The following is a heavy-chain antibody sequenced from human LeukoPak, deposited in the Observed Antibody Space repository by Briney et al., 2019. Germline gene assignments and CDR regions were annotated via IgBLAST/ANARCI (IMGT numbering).Heavy chain of an antibody. Sequence: SETLSLTCTVSGGSISSYYWSWIRQPAGKGLEWFGRIYTSGSTNYNPSLKSRVTMSVDTSKNQFSLKLSSVTAADTAVYYCARAVPSGSPYYMDVWGKGTTVTVSS. CDR1: GGSISSYY. D-gene: IGHD1-26*01. J-gene: IGHJ6*03. V-gene: IGHV4-4*07. CDR3: ARAVPSGSPYYMDV. CDR2: IYTSGST.